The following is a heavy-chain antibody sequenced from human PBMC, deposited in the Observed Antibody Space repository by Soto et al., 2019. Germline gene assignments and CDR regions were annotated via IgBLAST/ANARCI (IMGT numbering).Heavy chain of an antibody. Sequence: EVQLVESGGGLVQPGGSLRLSCAASGFTFSSYWMHWVRQAPGKGLVWVSRINSDGSSPSYADSVKGRFTISRDNAKNTLYLQMNSLRAEDTAVYYCARATAAGTWGWFDHWGQGTLVTVSS. V-gene: IGHV3-74*01. J-gene: IGHJ5*02. D-gene: IGHD6-13*01. CDR3: ARATAAGTWGWFDH. CDR2: INSDGSSP. CDR1: GFTFSSYW.